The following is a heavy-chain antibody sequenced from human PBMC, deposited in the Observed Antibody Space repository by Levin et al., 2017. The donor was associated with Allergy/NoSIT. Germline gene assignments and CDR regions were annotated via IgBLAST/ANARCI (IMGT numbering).Heavy chain of an antibody. CDR1: GYTFKNYG. CDR3: ARFVVTPVSYFYMDV. J-gene: IGHJ6*03. CDR2: ISTHNGNT. Sequence: GGSLRLSCKASGYTFKNYGISWVRQAPGQGLEWIGWISTHNGNTNYAQSFQGSVTMTTDTSTRTSHMELRSLISDDTAVYYCARFVVTPVSYFYMDVWGKGNTVTVT. V-gene: IGHV1-18*01. D-gene: IGHD2-2*01.